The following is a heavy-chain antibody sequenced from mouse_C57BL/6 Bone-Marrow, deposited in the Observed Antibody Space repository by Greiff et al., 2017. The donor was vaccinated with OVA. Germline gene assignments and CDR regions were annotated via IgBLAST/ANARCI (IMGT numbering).Heavy chain of an antibody. D-gene: IGHD1-1*01. Sequence: EVKLMESGGGLVKPGGSLKLSCAASGFTFSDYGMHWVRQAPEKGLEWVAYISSGSSTIYYADTVKGRFPISRDNAKNTLFLQMTSLRSEDTAMYYGARDYGSSRYFDVWGTGTTVTVSS. J-gene: IGHJ1*03. V-gene: IGHV5-17*01. CDR2: ISSGSSTI. CDR3: ARDYGSSRYFDV. CDR1: GFTFSDYG.